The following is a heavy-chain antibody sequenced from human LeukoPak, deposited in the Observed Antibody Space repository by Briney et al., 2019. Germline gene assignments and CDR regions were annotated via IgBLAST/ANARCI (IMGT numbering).Heavy chain of an antibody. CDR2: INHSGST. CDR1: GGSFSGYY. J-gene: IGHJ5*02. Sequence: SETLSLTCAVYGGSFSGYYWSWIRQPPGKGLEWIGEINHSGSTNYNPSLKSRVTISVDTSKNQFSLKLSSVTAADTAVYYCARSAVAGKGETVNWFDPWGQGTPVTVSS. CDR3: ARSAVAGKGETVNWFDP. V-gene: IGHV4-34*01. D-gene: IGHD6-19*01.